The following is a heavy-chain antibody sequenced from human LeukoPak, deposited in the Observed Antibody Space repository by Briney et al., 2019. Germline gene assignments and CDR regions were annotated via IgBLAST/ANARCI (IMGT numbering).Heavy chain of an antibody. Sequence: PGGSLRLSCAASGFTFSSYAMSWVRQAPGKGLEWVSAIRTSDNSTYYAGSVKGRFTISRDNSKNTLYLQMNSLRAEDTAVYYCAKQSTTSCYTGSDYWGQGTLVTVSS. CDR3: AKQSTTSCYTGSDY. V-gene: IGHV3-23*01. CDR2: IRTSDNST. CDR1: GFTFSSYA. D-gene: IGHD2-2*02. J-gene: IGHJ4*02.